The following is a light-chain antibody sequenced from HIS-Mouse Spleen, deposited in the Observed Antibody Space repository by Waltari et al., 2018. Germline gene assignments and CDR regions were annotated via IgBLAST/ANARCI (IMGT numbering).Light chain of an antibody. J-gene: IGKJ1*01. V-gene: IGKV1-9*01. Sequence: DIQLTQSPSFLSASVGDRVTITCRASQGISSYLSWYQQKPGTAPKLLIYASSTLQSGVPSRFSGSGSGTEFTLTLSSLQPEDFATYYCQQLNSYPLTFGQGTKVEIK. CDR2: ASS. CDR3: QQLNSYPLT. CDR1: QGISSY.